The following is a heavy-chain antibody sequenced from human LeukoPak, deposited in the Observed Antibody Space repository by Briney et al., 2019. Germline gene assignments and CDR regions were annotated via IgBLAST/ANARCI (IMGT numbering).Heavy chain of an antibody. D-gene: IGHD5-12*01. J-gene: IGHJ6*03. CDR2: IYTSGST. CDR3: AREYSGYDRPYYYMDV. V-gene: IGHV4-4*07. Sequence: PSETLSLTCTVSGGSISSYYWSWIRQPAGKGLEWIGRIYTSGSTNYNPSLKSRVTMSVDTSKNQFSLKLSSVTAADTAVYYCAREYSGYDRPYYYMDVWGKGTTVTISS. CDR1: GGSISSYY.